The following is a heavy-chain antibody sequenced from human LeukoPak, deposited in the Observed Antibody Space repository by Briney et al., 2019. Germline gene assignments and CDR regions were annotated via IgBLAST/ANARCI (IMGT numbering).Heavy chain of an antibody. D-gene: IGHD3-10*01. CDR1: GGSISSYY. Sequence: PSETLSLTCTVSGGSISSYYWSWIRQPAGKGLEWIGRIYTSGSTNYNPSLKSRVTMSVDTSKNQFSLKLSSVTAADTAVYYCARDFRAYYYGSGSQKYYYYMDVWGKGTTVTISS. CDR2: IYTSGST. CDR3: ARDFRAYYYGSGSQKYYYYMDV. V-gene: IGHV4-4*07. J-gene: IGHJ6*03.